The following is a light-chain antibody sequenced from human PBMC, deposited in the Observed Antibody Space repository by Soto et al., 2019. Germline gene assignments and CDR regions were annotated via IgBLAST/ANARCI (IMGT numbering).Light chain of an antibody. Sequence: DIQMTQSPSSLSASLGDRVTITCRASQGIANYLAWYQHKPGKVPNLLIYGAVTLQSGVPSRFSGSGSGTDFSLTISSLQAEDVATYYCENYNSAPFTFGPGTKVHIK. V-gene: IGKV1-27*01. CDR1: QGIANY. CDR3: ENYNSAPFT. J-gene: IGKJ3*01. CDR2: GAV.